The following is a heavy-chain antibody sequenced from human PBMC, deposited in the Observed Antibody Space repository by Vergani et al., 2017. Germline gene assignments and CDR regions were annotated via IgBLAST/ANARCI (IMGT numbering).Heavy chain of an antibody. J-gene: IGHJ4*02. Sequence: EVQLVESGGGLVQPGGSLRLSCAASGFTFSSYEMNWVRQAPGKGLEWVSYISSSGSTIYYADSVKGRFTISSDNAKNSLYLQMNSLRAEDTAVYYCARDLSYYYGSGVDYWGQGTLVTVSS. D-gene: IGHD3-10*01. CDR3: ARDLSYYYGSGVDY. CDR1: GFTFSSYE. V-gene: IGHV3-48*03. CDR2: ISSSGSTI.